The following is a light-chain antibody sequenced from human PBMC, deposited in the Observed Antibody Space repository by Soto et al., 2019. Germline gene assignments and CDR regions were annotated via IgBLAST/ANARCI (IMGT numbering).Light chain of an antibody. CDR3: QQFCSAPA. V-gene: IGKV3-20*01. Sequence: EIVLTQSPGTLPLSPGERATLSCRASQSIGSTYLVWYQQKPTQAPRLLIYCASSRATGIPDRFSGSGSGTDFTLTISRLEPEDFAGYYCQQFCSAPAFGQGTKVEIK. CDR2: CAS. CDR1: QSIGSTY. J-gene: IGKJ1*01.